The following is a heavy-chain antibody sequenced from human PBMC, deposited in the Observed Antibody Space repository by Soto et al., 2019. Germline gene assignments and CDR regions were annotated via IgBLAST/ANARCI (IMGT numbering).Heavy chain of an antibody. CDR2: ISNYNGIT. Sequence: QVQLVQSGAEVKKPGASVKVSCKASGYIFTSYGISWVRQAPGEGLEWMGWISNYNGITNYAQKVQGRVTMTTDRSTSTAYMESRSLRSDDTAVYYCAESMGGSGTYVSWGQGTLVTVSS. D-gene: IGHD3-10*01. CDR3: AESMGGSGTYVS. V-gene: IGHV1-18*01. J-gene: IGHJ4*02. CDR1: GYIFTSYG.